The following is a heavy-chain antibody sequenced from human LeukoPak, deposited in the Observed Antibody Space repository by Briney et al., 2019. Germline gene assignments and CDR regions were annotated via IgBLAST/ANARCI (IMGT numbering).Heavy chain of an antibody. CDR3: AKEGEIAAAGTGLDEYFQH. D-gene: IGHD6-13*01. CDR2: INPSGGST. V-gene: IGHV1-46*01. J-gene: IGHJ1*01. Sequence: ASVKVSCKASGYTFTSYYMHWVRQAPGQGLEWMGIINPSGGSTSYAQNFQGRVTMTRDTSISTAYMELSSLRSEDTAVYYCAKEGEIAAAGTGLDEYFQHWGQGTLVTVSS. CDR1: GYTFTSYY.